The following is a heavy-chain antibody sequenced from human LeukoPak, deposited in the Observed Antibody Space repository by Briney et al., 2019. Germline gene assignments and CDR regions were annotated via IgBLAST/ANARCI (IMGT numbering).Heavy chain of an antibody. Sequence: GGSLRLSCAASGFTFDDYGMSWVRQAPGKGLEWVSGINWNGGSTGYADSVKGRFSISRDNAKNTLYLQMNSLRTEDTAVYYCGNPRDPRGYWGPGTLVTVSS. J-gene: IGHJ4*02. D-gene: IGHD3-10*01. CDR3: GNPRDPRGY. CDR1: GFTFDDYG. V-gene: IGHV3-20*04. CDR2: INWNGGST.